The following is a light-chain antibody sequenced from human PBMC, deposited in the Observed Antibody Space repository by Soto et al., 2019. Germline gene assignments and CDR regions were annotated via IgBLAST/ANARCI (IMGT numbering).Light chain of an antibody. CDR3: QSYDSRLSGSRV. J-gene: IGLJ3*02. V-gene: IGLV1-40*01. CDR1: SSNIGAGYD. CDR2: ANR. Sequence: QSVLTQPPSVSGAPGQRVTISCTGSSSNIGAGYDVHWYQQLPGRAPKLLIYANRDRPSGVPDRFSGSKSSTSASLAITGLQAEDEADYYCQSYDSRLSGSRVFGGGTKLTVL.